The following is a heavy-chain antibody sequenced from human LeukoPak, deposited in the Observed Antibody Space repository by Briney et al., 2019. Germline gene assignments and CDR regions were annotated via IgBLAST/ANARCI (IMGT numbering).Heavy chain of an antibody. CDR2: IYYSGTT. D-gene: IGHD6-13*01. CDR3: ARHGGAAAAIDY. CDR1: GASISNYY. J-gene: IGHJ4*02. V-gene: IGHV4-59*05. Sequence: SETLSLTCTVSGASISNYYYSWIRQPPGKGLEWIGSIYYSGTTYYNPSLKSRITISVDTSKNQFSLKLSSVTAADTAVYYCARHGGAAAAIDYWGQGTLVTVSS.